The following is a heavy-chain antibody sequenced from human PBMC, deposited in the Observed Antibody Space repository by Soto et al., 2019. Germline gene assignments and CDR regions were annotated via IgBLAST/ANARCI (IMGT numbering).Heavy chain of an antibody. J-gene: IGHJ4*02. CDR1: GFTFASYV. CDR2: ISATGGST. CDR3: ANAEHPRRSIGFDY. V-gene: IGHV3-23*01. D-gene: IGHD3-16*02. Sequence: GGSLRLSCAGSGFTFASYVMTWVRQAPGKGLEWVSSISATGGSTYYAGSVKGRFTISRDNSKNTLFLQMNSLRAEDTAIYYCANAEHPRRSIGFDYWGQGTLVTV.